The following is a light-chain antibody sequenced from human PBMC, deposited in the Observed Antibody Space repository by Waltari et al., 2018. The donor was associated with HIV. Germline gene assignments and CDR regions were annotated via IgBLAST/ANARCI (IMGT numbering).Light chain of an antibody. J-gene: IGLJ2*01. Sequence: SYVLTQAPSVSVAPGQTATISCGHIGRNSVPWYRQKAGRAPLLVVADDVDRTSGVPARFSGARSGERATLTISGVEAGDEADYYCQVWDRSYKEAVFGGGT. V-gene: IGLV3-21*02. CDR1: HIGRNS. CDR3: QVWDRSYKEAV. CDR2: DDV.